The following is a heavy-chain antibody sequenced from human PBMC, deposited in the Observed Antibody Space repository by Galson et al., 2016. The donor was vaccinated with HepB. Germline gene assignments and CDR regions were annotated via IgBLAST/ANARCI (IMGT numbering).Heavy chain of an antibody. V-gene: IGHV3-33*01. J-gene: IGHJ4*02. CDR2: VWYDGSNE. Sequence: SLRLSCAASGFTFSTYGMHWVRQAPGKGLEWVAAVWYDGSNERYADSVEGRCTIFKDIFKSTLSLQLKSLRPEDTAVYYCARDYGSGVVVPVASPRLDYWGRGTLVTVSS. CDR1: GFTFSTYG. D-gene: IGHD2-2*01. CDR3: ARDYGSGVVVPVASPRLDY.